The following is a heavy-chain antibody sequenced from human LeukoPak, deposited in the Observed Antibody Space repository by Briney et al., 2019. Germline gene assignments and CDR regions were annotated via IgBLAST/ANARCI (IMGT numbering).Heavy chain of an antibody. Sequence: AGGSLRLSCAASGFTFDDYAMHWVRQAPGKGLEWVSLISGDGGSTYYADSVKGRFTISRDNSKNSLYLQMNSLRAEDTAVYYCARDSSGWYYFDYWGQGILVTVSS. V-gene: IGHV3-43*02. CDR2: ISGDGGST. D-gene: IGHD6-19*01. CDR3: ARDSSGWYYFDY. J-gene: IGHJ4*02. CDR1: GFTFDDYA.